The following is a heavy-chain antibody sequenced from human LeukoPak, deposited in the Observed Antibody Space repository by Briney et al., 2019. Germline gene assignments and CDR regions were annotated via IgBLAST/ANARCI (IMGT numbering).Heavy chain of an antibody. CDR2: ISGSGGST. CDR3: AKHQDDILTGSFDP. J-gene: IGHJ5*02. Sequence: GGSLTLSCAASGFTFSSYAMSWVRQAPGKGLEWVSAISGSGGSTYYADSVKGRFTIARDNSKNTLYLQMNSQRADDTAVYYCAKHQDDILTGSFDPWGQGSLVTVSS. D-gene: IGHD3-9*01. CDR1: GFTFSSYA. V-gene: IGHV3-23*01.